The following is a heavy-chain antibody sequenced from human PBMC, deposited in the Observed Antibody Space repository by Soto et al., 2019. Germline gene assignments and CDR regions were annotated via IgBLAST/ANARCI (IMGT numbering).Heavy chain of an antibody. J-gene: IGHJ3*02. Sequence: GASVKLSCKARGGSFSSYTINWVRQAPGQRLEWMGWINAGNGNTKYSQKFQGRVTITRDTSASTAYMELSSLRSEDTAVYYCARDVRISDAFDIWGQGTMVTVSS. V-gene: IGHV1-3*01. CDR3: ARDVRISDAFDI. CDR1: GGSFSSYT. CDR2: INAGNGNT.